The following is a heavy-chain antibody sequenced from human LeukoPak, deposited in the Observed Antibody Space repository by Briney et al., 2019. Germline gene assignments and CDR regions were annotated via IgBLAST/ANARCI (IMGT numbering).Heavy chain of an antibody. Sequence: SETLSLTCAVYGGSFSGYYWSWIRQPPGKGLEWIGEINHSGSTNYNPSLKSRVTISVDTSKNQFTLKLSSVTAADTAVYYCRNTAMVDADYWGQGTLVTVSS. D-gene: IGHD5-18*01. J-gene: IGHJ4*02. CDR3: RNTAMVDADY. CDR1: GGSFSGYY. CDR2: INHSGST. V-gene: IGHV4-34*01.